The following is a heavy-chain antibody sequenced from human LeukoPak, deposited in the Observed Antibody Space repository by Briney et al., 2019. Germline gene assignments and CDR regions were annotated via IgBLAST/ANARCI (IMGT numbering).Heavy chain of an antibody. Sequence: GRSLRLSCAASGFTFSSYAMHWVRKAPGKGLEWVAVISYDGSNKYYADSVKGRFTISRDNSKNTLYLQMNSLRAEDTAVYYCASEDFWSGYYTFDYWGQGTLVTVSS. D-gene: IGHD3-3*01. J-gene: IGHJ4*02. CDR2: ISYDGSNK. V-gene: IGHV3-30-3*01. CDR3: ASEDFWSGYYTFDY. CDR1: GFTFSSYA.